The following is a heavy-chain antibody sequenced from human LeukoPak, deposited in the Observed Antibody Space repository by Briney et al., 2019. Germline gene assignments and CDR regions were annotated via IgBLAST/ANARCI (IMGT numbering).Heavy chain of an antibody. D-gene: IGHD5-12*01. Sequence: SVKVSCKASGGTFSSYAISWVRQAPGQGLEWMGGIIPVFGTSNYAQKFQGRVTITADESTRTAYMELSSLRSEDTAVYYCAKDRYGDYEAPFHYYMDAWGRGTTVTVSS. V-gene: IGHV1-69*13. CDR3: AKDRYGDYEAPFHYYMDA. CDR1: GGTFSSYA. CDR2: IIPVFGTS. J-gene: IGHJ6*03.